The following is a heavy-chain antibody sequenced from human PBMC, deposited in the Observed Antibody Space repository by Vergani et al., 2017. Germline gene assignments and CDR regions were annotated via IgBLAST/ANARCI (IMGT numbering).Heavy chain of an antibody. CDR2: IYHSGST. Sequence: QVQLQESGPGLVKPSETLSLTCAVSGYSISSGYYWGWIRQPPGKGLEWIGSIYHSGSTYYNPTLKSRVTISVETSKNQFSLKLSLVTAPETAVYYCARHLRQQPNDYWGQGTLVTVSS. CDR3: ARHLRQQPNDY. V-gene: IGHV4-38-2*01. CDR1: GYSISSGYY. D-gene: IGHD6-13*01. J-gene: IGHJ4*02.